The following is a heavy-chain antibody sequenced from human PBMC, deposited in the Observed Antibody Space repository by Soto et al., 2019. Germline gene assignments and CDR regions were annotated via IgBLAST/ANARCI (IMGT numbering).Heavy chain of an antibody. CDR3: ARHSIALDYYDSSGYYYAWYFDL. J-gene: IGHJ2*01. CDR1: GGSISSSSYY. Sequence: PSETLSLTCTVSGGSISSSSYYWGWIRQPPGKGLEWIGSIYYSGSTYYNPSLKSRVTISVDTSKNQFSLKLSSVTAADTAVYYCARHSIALDYYDSSGYYYAWYFDLWGRGTLVTVS. CDR2: IYYSGST. V-gene: IGHV4-39*01. D-gene: IGHD3-22*01.